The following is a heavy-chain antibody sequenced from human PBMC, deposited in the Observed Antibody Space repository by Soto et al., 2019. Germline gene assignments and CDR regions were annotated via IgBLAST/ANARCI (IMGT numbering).Heavy chain of an antibody. D-gene: IGHD2-8*01. CDR2: ISYDGSNK. J-gene: IGHJ4*02. V-gene: IGHV3-30*18. Sequence: PGGSLRLSCAASGFTFINYAMNWIRQAPGKGLEWVAVISYDGSNKYYADSVKGRFTISRDNSKNTLYLQMNSLRAEDTAVYYCANGMLFDYWGQGTLVTVSS. CDR1: GFTFINYA. CDR3: ANGMLFDY.